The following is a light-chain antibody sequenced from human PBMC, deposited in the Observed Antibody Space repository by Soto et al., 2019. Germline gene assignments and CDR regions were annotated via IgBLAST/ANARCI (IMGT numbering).Light chain of an antibody. CDR2: DVS. J-gene: IGLJ1*01. Sequence: QSALTQPRSVSGSPGQSVTISCTGTSSDVGGYNYVSWYQQHPGKAPKVMIYDVSERPSGVPDRFSGSKSGNTASLTISGLSAEDEADYYCCSYAGSPRYVFGTGTKVTVL. CDR1: SSDVGGYNY. CDR3: CSYAGSPRYV. V-gene: IGLV2-11*01.